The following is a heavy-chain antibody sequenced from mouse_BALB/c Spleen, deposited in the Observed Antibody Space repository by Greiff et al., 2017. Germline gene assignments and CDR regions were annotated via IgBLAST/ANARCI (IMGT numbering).Heavy chain of an antibody. V-gene: IGHV5-6*01. CDR3: ARRKDSSGYFDY. J-gene: IGHJ2*01. CDR2: ISSGGSYT. CDR1: GFTFSSYG. D-gene: IGHD3-2*01. Sequence: EVQGVESGGDLVKPGGSLKLSCAASGFTFSSYGMSWVRQTPDKRLEWVATISSGGSYTYYPDSVKGRFTISRDNAKNTLYLQMSSLKSEDTAMYYCARRKDSSGYFDYWGQGTTLTVSS.